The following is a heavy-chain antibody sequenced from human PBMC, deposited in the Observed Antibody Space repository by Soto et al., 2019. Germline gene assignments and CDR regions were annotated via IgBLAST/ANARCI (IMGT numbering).Heavy chain of an antibody. D-gene: IGHD2-15*01. CDR3: ARRPVVYAFDI. Sequence: ASVKVSCKASGYTFTSYDINWVRQATGQGLEWMGWMNPNSGNTGYAQKFQGRVTMTTDTSTSTAYMELRSLRSDDTAVYYCARRPVVYAFDIWGQGTMVTVSS. CDR2: MNPNSGNT. V-gene: IGHV1-8*01. J-gene: IGHJ3*02. CDR1: GYTFTSYD.